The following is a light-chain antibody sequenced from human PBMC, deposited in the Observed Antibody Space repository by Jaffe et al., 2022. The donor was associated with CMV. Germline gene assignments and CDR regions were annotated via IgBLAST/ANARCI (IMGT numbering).Light chain of an antibody. Sequence: QSVLTQPPSASGTPGQRVTISCSGSSSNIGSNTVNWYQQLPGTAPKLLIYNDNQRPSGVPDRFSGSKSGTSASLAISGLQSDDEAYYYCAAWDDSLNAVVFGGGTKLTVL. CDR1: SSNIGSNT. J-gene: IGLJ2*01. CDR3: AAWDDSLNAVV. CDR2: NDN. V-gene: IGLV1-44*01.